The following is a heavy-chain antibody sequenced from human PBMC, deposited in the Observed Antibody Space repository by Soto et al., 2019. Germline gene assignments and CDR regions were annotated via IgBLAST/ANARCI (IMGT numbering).Heavy chain of an antibody. J-gene: IGHJ3*02. CDR2: INPNSGGT. CDR1: GYTFTGYY. D-gene: IGHD3-10*01. Sequence: ASVKVSCKASGYTFTGYYMHWVRQAPGQGLEWMGWINPNSGGTNYAQKFQGWVTMTRDTSISTAYMELSRLRSDDTAVYYCARNAVFGSGSHVAFDIWGQGTMVTVSS. V-gene: IGHV1-2*04. CDR3: ARNAVFGSGSHVAFDI.